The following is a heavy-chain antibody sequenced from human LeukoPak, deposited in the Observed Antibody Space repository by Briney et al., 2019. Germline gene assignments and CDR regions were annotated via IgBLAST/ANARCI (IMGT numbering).Heavy chain of an antibody. CDR1: GGSISSYY. CDR2: IYYSGST. Sequence: PSETLSLTCTVSGGSISSYYWSWIRQPPGKGLEWIGYIYYSGSTNYNPSLKSRVTISVDTSKNQFSLKLSSVTAADTAVYYCARRRRDSSGYHYFDYWGQGTLVTVSS. CDR3: ARRRRDSSGYHYFDY. V-gene: IGHV4-59*08. D-gene: IGHD3-22*01. J-gene: IGHJ4*02.